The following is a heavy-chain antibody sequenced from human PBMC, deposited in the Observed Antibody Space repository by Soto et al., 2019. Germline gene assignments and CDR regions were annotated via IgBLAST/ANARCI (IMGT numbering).Heavy chain of an antibody. CDR1: GGSIRSDNYY. Sequence: PSETLSLTCTVSGGSIRSDNYYWTWIRQPPGEGLEWIGYIYHTGRTLYNPSLKSRVTISIGTSKNQFSLRLSSVSAADTAVYYWARELRNPPDYLDAWGQGTLVTVS. J-gene: IGHJ4*02. CDR2: IYHTGRT. V-gene: IGHV4-30-4*01. CDR3: ARELRNPPDYLDA.